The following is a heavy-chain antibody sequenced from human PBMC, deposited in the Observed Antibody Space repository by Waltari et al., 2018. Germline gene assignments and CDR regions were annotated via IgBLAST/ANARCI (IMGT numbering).Heavy chain of an antibody. CDR3: ARDGAAATWADYYYMDV. CDR2: IYSRGTT. V-gene: IGHV4-4*09. Sequence: QVQLQESGPGLVKPSETLSLSCSVSGGSISGFYWSWIRQPPGKGLAWIGHIYSRGTTNSNPSLNGRVTISVDPPKNQFSLKLTSVTAADTAMYYCARDGAAATWADYYYMDVWGEGITVTVSS. CDR1: GGSISGFY. D-gene: IGHD6-13*01. J-gene: IGHJ6*03.